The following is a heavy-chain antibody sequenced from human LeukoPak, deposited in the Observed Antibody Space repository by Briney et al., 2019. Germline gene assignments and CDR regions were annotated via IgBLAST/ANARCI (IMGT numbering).Heavy chain of an antibody. Sequence: SETLSLTCTVSGGSISSYYWSWIRQPPGKGLEWIGYLYYSGSTNYNPSLKSRVTISVDTSKNQFSLKLSSVTAADTAVYYCARHGDYYDSSGYYYVLNAFDIWGQGTMVTVSS. J-gene: IGHJ3*02. CDR3: ARHGDYYDSSGYYYVLNAFDI. CDR2: LYYSGST. V-gene: IGHV4-59*08. D-gene: IGHD3-22*01. CDR1: GGSISSYY.